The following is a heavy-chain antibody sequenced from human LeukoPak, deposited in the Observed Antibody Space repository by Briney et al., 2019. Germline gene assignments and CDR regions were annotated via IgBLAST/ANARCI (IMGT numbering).Heavy chain of an antibody. D-gene: IGHD3-9*01. V-gene: IGHV3-23*01. Sequence: GGSLRLSCAASGFTFSSYWMTWVRQAPGKGLEWVSAISGSGGSTYYADSVKGRFTISRDNSKNTLYLQMNSLRAEDTAVYYCAKDSRVVRYFDWLSSIDYFDYWGQGTLVTVSS. CDR3: AKDSRVVRYFDWLSSIDYFDY. J-gene: IGHJ4*02. CDR2: ISGSGGST. CDR1: GFTFSSYW.